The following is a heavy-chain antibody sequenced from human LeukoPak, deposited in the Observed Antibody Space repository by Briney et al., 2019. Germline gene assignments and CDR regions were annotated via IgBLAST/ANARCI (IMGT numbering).Heavy chain of an antibody. V-gene: IGHV4-4*07. CDR2: IYTSGST. CDR1: GGSISSYY. D-gene: IGHD3-22*01. CDR3: ARDKGFYDSSGYYHPNNYAFDI. J-gene: IGHJ3*02. Sequence: NPSETLSLTCTVSGGSISSYYWSWIRQPAGKGLEWIGRIYTSGSTNYNPSLKSRVTMSVDTSKNQFSLKLSSVTAADTAVYYCARDKGFYDSSGYYHPNNYAFDIWGQGTMVTVSS.